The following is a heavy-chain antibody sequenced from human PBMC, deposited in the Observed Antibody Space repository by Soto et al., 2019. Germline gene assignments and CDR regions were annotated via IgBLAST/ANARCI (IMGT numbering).Heavy chain of an antibody. D-gene: IGHD5-12*01. J-gene: IGHJ3*02. CDR1: GFTFSSYW. CDR3: AREKYSGYDTGEIDAFDI. Sequence: PGGSLRLSCAASGFTFSSYWMSWVRQAPGKGLEWVANIKQDGSEKYYVDSVKGRFTISRDNAKNSLYLQMNSLRAEDTAVYYCAREKYSGYDTGEIDAFDIWGQGTMVTVSS. V-gene: IGHV3-7*01. CDR2: IKQDGSEK.